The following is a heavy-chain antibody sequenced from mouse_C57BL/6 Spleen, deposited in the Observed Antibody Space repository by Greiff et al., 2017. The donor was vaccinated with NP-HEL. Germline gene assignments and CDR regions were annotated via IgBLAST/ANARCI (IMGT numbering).Heavy chain of an antibody. Sequence: QVQLKQPGAELVMPGASVKLSCKASGYTFTSYWMHWVKQRPGQGLEWIGEIDPSDSYTNYNQKFKGKSTLTVDKSSSTAYMQLSSLTSEDSAVYYCARIYYGHAMDYWGQGTSVTVSS. V-gene: IGHV1-69*01. CDR1: GYTFTSYW. CDR2: IDPSDSYT. J-gene: IGHJ4*01. D-gene: IGHD2-1*01. CDR3: ARIYYGHAMDY.